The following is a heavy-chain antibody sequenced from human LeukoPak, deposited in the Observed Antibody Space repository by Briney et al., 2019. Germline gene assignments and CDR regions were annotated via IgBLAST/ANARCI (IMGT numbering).Heavy chain of an antibody. V-gene: IGHV3-11*01. Sequence: GGSLRLLCAASGFTFSVYYMSWIRQAPGKGLEWVSYISSSGSTIYYADAVKGRFTISRDNAKNTLYLQMNSLRAEDTAVYYCARDRATMVQGEFYYYMDVWGKGTTVTVSS. D-gene: IGHD3-10*01. J-gene: IGHJ6*03. CDR1: GFTFSVYY. CDR3: ARDRATMVQGEFYYYMDV. CDR2: ISSSGSTI.